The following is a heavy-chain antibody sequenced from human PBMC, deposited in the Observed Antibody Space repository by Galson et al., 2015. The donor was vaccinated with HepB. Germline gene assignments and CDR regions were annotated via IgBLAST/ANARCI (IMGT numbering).Heavy chain of an antibody. CDR1: GFTFSSYA. V-gene: IGHV3-30*04. Sequence: SLRLSCAASGFTFSSYAMHWVRQAPGKGLEWVAVIPYDGSNKYYADSVKGRFTISRDTSKNTLFLQMNSLRAEDTAIYYCARDVFPTTIGAFDVWGQGTMVTVSS. CDR3: ARDVFPTTIGAFDV. D-gene: IGHD4-11*01. CDR2: IPYDGSNK. J-gene: IGHJ3*01.